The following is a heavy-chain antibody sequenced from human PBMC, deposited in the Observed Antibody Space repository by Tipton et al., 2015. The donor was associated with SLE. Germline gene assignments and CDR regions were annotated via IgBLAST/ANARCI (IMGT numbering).Heavy chain of an antibody. CDR3: ARDGEYDILTGYLNWYFDL. CDR1: GGSISSYY. D-gene: IGHD3-9*01. V-gene: IGHV4-4*07. Sequence: TLSLTCTVSGGSISSYYWSWLRQPAGKGLEWIGRIYTSGSTIYNPSLRSRVTMSLDTSKNQFSLKLTSVTAADTAVYYCARDGEYDILTGYLNWYFDLWGRGTPVTVSS. CDR2: IYTSGST. J-gene: IGHJ2*01.